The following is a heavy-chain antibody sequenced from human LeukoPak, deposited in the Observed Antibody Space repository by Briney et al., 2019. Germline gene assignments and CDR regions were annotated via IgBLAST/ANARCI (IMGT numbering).Heavy chain of an antibody. CDR1: GGSISSYY. V-gene: IGHV4-59*08. J-gene: IGHJ4*02. D-gene: IGHD5-18*01. Sequence: SETLSLTCTVSGGSISSYYWSWIRQPPGKGLEWIGYIYYSESTNYNPSLKSRVTVSVDTSKNQFSLKLSSVTAADTAVYYCARQVQLGLVFDYWGQGTLVTVSS. CDR2: IYYSEST. CDR3: ARQVQLGLVFDY.